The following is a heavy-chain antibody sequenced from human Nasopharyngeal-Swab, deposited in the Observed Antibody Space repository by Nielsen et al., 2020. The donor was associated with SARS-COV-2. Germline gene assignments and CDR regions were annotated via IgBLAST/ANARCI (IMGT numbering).Heavy chain of an antibody. D-gene: IGHD3-10*01. Sequence: GESLKISCEVSEVTFSSSYLSWVRQAPGKGPEWLSFISSDSRYTNYADSVKGRFTISRDNAKNSLFLQMNNLRVEDTAVYYCAGPRLDGSGSYLFFPHWGQGALVTVSS. J-gene: IGHJ1*01. CDR2: ISSDSRYT. CDR1: EVTFSSSY. V-gene: IGHV3-11*06. CDR3: AGPRLDGSGSYLFFPH.